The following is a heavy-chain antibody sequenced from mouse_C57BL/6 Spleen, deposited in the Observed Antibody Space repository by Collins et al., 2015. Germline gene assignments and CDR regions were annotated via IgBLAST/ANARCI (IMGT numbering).Heavy chain of an antibody. CDR1: GYAFSSSW. CDR3: ASPSYYGSSFAY. CDR2: IYPGDRGT. D-gene: IGHD1-1*01. Sequence: QVQLQQSGAELVKPGASVKISCKASGYAFSSSWMNWVKQRPGKGLEWIGRIYPGDRGTNYNGRFKGKATLTADKSSSTAYIQLSGLTSEDSAVYFCASPSYYGSSFAYWGQGTLVTVSA. J-gene: IGHJ3*01. V-gene: IGHV1-82*01.